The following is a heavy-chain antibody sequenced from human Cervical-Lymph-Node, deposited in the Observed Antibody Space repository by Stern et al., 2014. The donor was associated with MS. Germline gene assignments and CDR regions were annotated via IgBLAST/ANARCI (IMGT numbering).Heavy chain of an antibody. CDR3: ARDAMTVTTSRAWFDP. Sequence: QMQLVQSGAEVKRPGASVKVSCKASGYTFTGHYINWIRQAPGQGLEWMGRIKPNSGATGSAQRFQGRVTMTRDTSISTAYLELTSLTSDDTAVYYCARDAMTVTTSRAWFDPWGQGTLVTVSS. D-gene: IGHD4-11*01. CDR1: GYTFTGHY. CDR2: IKPNSGAT. V-gene: IGHV1-2*06. J-gene: IGHJ5*02.